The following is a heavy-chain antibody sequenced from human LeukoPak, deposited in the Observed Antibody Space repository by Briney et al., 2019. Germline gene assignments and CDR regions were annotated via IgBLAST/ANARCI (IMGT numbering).Heavy chain of an antibody. CDR2: INPNSGGT. CDR3: ARGGSSSGSYYYGVDA. Sequence: ASVKVSCKASGYTFTGYYMHWVRQAPGQGLEWMGWINPNSGGTNYAQKFQGRVTMTRDTSISTAYMELSRLRSDDTAVYYCARGGSSSGSYYYGVDAWGQGTTVTVSS. J-gene: IGHJ6*02. V-gene: IGHV1-2*02. D-gene: IGHD3-10*01. CDR1: GYTFTGYY.